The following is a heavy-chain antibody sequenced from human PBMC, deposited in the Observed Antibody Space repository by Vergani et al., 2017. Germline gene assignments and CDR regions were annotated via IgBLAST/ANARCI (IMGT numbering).Heavy chain of an antibody. J-gene: IGHJ5*02. CDR1: GFTFSSYW. D-gene: IGHD3-22*01. V-gene: IGHV3-7*01. CDR3: ARDGSITMIWPPRSWFDP. Sequence: VQLVESGGGVVQPGRSLRLSCAASGFTFSSYWMSWVRQAPGKGLEWVANIKQDGSEKYYVDSVKGRFTISRDNAKNSLYLQMNSLRAEDTAVYYCARDGSITMIWPPRSWFDPWGQGTLVTVSS. CDR2: IKQDGSEK.